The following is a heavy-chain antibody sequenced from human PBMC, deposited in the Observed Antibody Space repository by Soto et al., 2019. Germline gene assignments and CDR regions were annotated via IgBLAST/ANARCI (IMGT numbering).Heavy chain of an antibody. CDR1: GFTFSSYW. Sequence: EVQLVESGGGLVQPGGSLRLSCAASGFTFSSYWMHWVRQAPGKRLVWVSRINSDGRNTSYADSVKGRFTISRDNAKNTLYLQMNSLRVEDTAVYYCAGDSSSALTEYYFYYYYLDVWGKGTTVTVSS. CDR3: AGDSSSALTEYYFYYYYLDV. V-gene: IGHV3-74*01. CDR2: INSDGRNT. J-gene: IGHJ6*03. D-gene: IGHD6-13*01.